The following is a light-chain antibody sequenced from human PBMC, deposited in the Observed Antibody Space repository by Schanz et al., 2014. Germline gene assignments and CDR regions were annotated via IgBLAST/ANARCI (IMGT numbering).Light chain of an antibody. CDR1: SSDVGGTNY. CDR3: NSFTSSHTHV. Sequence: QSALTQPASVSGSPGQSITLSCTGTSSDVGGTNYVSWYQQHPGKVPKLMIYDVSNRPSGVSNRFSGSKSGNTASLTISGXXXEDEADYYCNSFTSSHTHVFGGGTKVTVL. J-gene: IGLJ3*02. CDR2: DVS. V-gene: IGLV2-14*01.